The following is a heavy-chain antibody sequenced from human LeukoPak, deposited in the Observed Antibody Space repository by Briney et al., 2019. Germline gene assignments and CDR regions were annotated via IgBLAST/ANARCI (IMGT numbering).Heavy chain of an antibody. CDR2: INHSGST. D-gene: IGHD3-3*01. J-gene: IGHJ5*02. CDR3: ARGGAYYDFWSGYYTDWFDP. Sequence: SETLSLTCAVYGGSFSGYYWSWIRQPPGKGLEWIGEINHSGSTNYNPSLKSRVTISVDTSKNQFSLKLSSVTAADPAVYYCARGGAYYDFWSGYYTDWFDPWGQGTLVTVSS. V-gene: IGHV4-34*01. CDR1: GGSFSGYY.